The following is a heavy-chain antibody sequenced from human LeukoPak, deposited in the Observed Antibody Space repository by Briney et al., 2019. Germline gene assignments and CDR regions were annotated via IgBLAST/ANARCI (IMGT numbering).Heavy chain of an antibody. J-gene: IGHJ4*02. CDR3: ANHYGGNPKYYFDY. V-gene: IGHV3-23*01. CDR1: GFTFSSYA. Sequence: GGSLRLSCAASGFTFSSYAMSWVRQAPGKGLEWVSVISGSGGSTYYADSVKGRFTISRDDSKNTLYLQMNSLRAEDTAVYYCANHYGGNPKYYFDYWGQGTLVTVSS. CDR2: ISGSGGST. D-gene: IGHD4-23*01.